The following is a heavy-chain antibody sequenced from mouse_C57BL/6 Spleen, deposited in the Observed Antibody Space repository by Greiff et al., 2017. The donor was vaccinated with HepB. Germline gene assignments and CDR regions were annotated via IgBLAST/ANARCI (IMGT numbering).Heavy chain of an antibody. CDR3: ARDRDLYYFDY. Sequence: EVKLQESGGGLVKPGGSLKLSCAASGFTFSSYAMSWVRQTPEKRLEWVATISDGGSYTYYPDNVKGRFTISRDNAKNNLYLQMSHLKSEDTAMYYCARDRDLYYFDYWGQGTTLTVSS. CDR2: ISDGGSYT. D-gene: IGHD3-1*01. CDR1: GFTFSSYA. V-gene: IGHV5-4*01. J-gene: IGHJ2*01.